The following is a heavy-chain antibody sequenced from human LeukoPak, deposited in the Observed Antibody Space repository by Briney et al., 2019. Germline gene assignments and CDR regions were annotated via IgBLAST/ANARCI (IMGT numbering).Heavy chain of an antibody. D-gene: IGHD1-26*01. V-gene: IGHV4-34*01. CDR3: ASSGGSYSDY. J-gene: IGHJ4*02. CDR2: INHSGST. Sequence: ASETLSLTCAVYGGSFSGYYWSWIRQPPGKGLEWIGEINHSGSTNYNPSLKSRVTISVDTSKNQFSLKLSSVTAADTAVYYCASSGGSYSDYWGRGTLVTVSS. CDR1: GGSFSGYY.